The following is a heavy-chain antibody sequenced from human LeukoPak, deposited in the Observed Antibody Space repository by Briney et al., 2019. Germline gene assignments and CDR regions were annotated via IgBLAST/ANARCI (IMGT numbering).Heavy chain of an antibody. D-gene: IGHD2-15*01. CDR2: IWFDGTSE. J-gene: IGHJ4*02. CDR3: ATDRFCYGSSCSYNFDY. Sequence: GSLRLSCAASGFTFSDYAMHWVRQAPGKGLERVALIWFDGTSEYYADSVRGRFTISRDNSRNTLYLQMNSLRVEDTAVYYCATDRFCYGSSCSYNFDYWGQGTLVTVSS. CDR1: GFTFSDYA. V-gene: IGHV3-33*01.